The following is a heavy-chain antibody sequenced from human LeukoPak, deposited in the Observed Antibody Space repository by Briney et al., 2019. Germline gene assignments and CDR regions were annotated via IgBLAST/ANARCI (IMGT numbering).Heavy chain of an antibody. CDR2: MNPNSGNT. CDR1: GYTFTSYD. Sequence: ASVKVSCKASGYTFTSYDINWVRQATGQGLEWMGWMNPNSGNTGYAQKFQGRVTMTRNTSISTAYMELSSLRSEDTAVYYCARGSFLGSPIRPSPDYWGQGTLVTVSS. CDR3: ARGSFLGSPIRPSPDY. V-gene: IGHV1-8*01. D-gene: IGHD1-26*01. J-gene: IGHJ4*02.